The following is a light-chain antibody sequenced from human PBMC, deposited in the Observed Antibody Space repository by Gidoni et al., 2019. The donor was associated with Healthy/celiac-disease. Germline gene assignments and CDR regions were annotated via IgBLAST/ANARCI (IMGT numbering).Light chain of an antibody. V-gene: IGKV1-39*01. CDR3: QQSYSTPRNT. CDR1: QSISSY. Sequence: DIQMTQSPSSLSASVGDRVTITCRASQSISSYLNWYQQKPGKAPKLLIYAASSLQSGVPSRFSGSGSGTDFTLTINSLQPEDFANYYCQQSYSTPRNTFGQGTKLEIK. J-gene: IGKJ2*01. CDR2: AAS.